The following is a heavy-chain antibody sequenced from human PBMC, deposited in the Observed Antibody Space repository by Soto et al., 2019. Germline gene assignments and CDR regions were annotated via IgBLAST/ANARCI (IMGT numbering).Heavy chain of an antibody. V-gene: IGHV4-31*03. J-gene: IGHJ3*02. Sequence: QVQLQESGPGLVKPSQTLSLTCTVSGGSISSGGYYWSWIRQHPGKGLEWIGYIYYSGSTYYNPSLKSRVTISVDTSKNQFSLKLSSVTAADTAVYYCARGITNGYSTTQRDIWGQGTMVTVSS. CDR2: IYYSGST. D-gene: IGHD2-8*01. CDR1: GGSISSGGYY. CDR3: ARGITNGYSTTQRDI.